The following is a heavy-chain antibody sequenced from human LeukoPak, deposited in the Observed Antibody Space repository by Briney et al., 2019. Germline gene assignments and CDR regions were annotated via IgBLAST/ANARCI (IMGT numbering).Heavy chain of an antibody. Sequence: GGSLRLSCAASGFTFSSYSMNWVRQAPGKGLEWVSSISSSSSYIYYADSVKGRFTISRDNAKNSLYLQMNSLRAEDTAVYYCASEYSSSSGFGYWGQGTLVTVSS. CDR2: ISSSSSYI. CDR1: GFTFSSYS. V-gene: IGHV3-21*01. D-gene: IGHD6-6*01. CDR3: ASEYSSSSGFGY. J-gene: IGHJ4*02.